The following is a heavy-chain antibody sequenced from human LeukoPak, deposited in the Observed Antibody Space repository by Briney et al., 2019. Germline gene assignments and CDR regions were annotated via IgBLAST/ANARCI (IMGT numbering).Heavy chain of an antibody. CDR1: GGSISSSSYY. V-gene: IGHV4-61*05. D-gene: IGHD3/OR15-3a*01. J-gene: IGHJ2*01. CDR3: ARVDLTIGDWYFDL. Sequence: SETLSLTCTVSGGSISSSSYYWGWIRQPPGKGLEWIGYIYYSGSTNYNPSLKSRVTISVDTSKNQFSLKLSSVTAADTAVYYCARVDLTIGDWYFDLWGRGTLVTVSS. CDR2: IYYSGST.